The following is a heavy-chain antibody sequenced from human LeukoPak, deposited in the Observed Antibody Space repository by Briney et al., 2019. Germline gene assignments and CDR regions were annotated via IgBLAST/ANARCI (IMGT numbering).Heavy chain of an antibody. Sequence: SETLSLTCTVSGDSISNGVKYWSWIRQHPGRGLEWIGYIYYSGSTYYTPSLRGRVTISVDTSKNQFSLNLSSVTAADTAVYYCARGYSLDYWGQGTLVTVSS. CDR2: IYYSGST. CDR3: ARGYSLDY. V-gene: IGHV4-30-4*01. CDR1: GDSISNGVKY. J-gene: IGHJ4*02. D-gene: IGHD5-18*01.